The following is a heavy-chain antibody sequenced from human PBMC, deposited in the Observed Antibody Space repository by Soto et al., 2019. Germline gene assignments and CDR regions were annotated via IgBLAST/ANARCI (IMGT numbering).Heavy chain of an antibody. J-gene: IGHJ4*02. Sequence: QVQLVQSVAEVKKPGSSVIVSCKASGGSFNSHSINWVRQAPGHGLQWVGRFIPILGLANYAQSFQGRVTITADKSTSTAYMELSSLGSDDTAVYYCARPSSHTATTGTFNYWGQGTPVTVSS. V-gene: IGHV1-69*02. CDR3: ARPSSHTATTGTFNY. D-gene: IGHD1-1*01. CDR2: FIPILGLA. CDR1: GGSFNSHS.